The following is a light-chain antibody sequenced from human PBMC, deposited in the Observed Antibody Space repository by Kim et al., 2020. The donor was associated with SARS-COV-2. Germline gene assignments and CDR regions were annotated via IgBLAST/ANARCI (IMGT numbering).Light chain of an antibody. Sequence: QLVLTQSPSASASLGASVKVTCTLSSGHSSSAIAWHQQQAEKGPRYLMKVNSDGSHIKGNGIPDRFSGSSSGAERYLTISSLQSEDEADYYCQTWDTDTQVFGGGTQLTVL. V-gene: IGLV4-69*01. J-gene: IGLJ3*02. CDR2: VNSDGSH. CDR1: SGHSSSA. CDR3: QTWDTDTQV.